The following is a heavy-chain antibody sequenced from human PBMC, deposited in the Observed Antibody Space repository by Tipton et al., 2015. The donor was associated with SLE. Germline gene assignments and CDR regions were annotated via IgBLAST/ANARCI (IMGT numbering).Heavy chain of an antibody. CDR3: ARGVTKGFYSFYYRDV. CDR1: GGTFSSYT. J-gene: IGHJ6*03. Sequence: QLVQSGPEVKKPGSSVKVSCKASGGTFSSYTISWVRQAPGQGFEWMGGIIPIFGTANYAQKFQGRVTITTDESTSTAYMELSSRGSEDAGVYYGARGVTKGFYSFYYRDVWGKGTAVSVS. V-gene: IGHV1-69*05. D-gene: IGHD4-11*01. CDR2: IIPIFGTA.